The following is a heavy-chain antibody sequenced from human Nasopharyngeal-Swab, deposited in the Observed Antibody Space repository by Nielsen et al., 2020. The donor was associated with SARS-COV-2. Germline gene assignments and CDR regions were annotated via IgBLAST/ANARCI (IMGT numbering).Heavy chain of an antibody. CDR3: ARSSRDWPPKRGTLDI. Sequence: SETLSLTCTVSGASISTYYWSWIRQSPGTGLESIGCISYSGTTNYNPSLKNRVTISVDTSNNHLSLKLSSVTAADSAIYYCARSSRDWPPKRGTLDIWGQGTVATVSS. D-gene: IGHD2-21*02. CDR2: ISYSGTT. CDR1: GASISTYY. V-gene: IGHV4-59*01. J-gene: IGHJ3*02.